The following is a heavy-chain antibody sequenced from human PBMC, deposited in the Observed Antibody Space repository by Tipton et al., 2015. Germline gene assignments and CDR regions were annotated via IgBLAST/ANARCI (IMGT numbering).Heavy chain of an antibody. CDR2: IWYDGSNK. V-gene: IGHV3-33*08. CDR3: ARDSFHIGAWD. Sequence: SLRLSCAASGFSFSSYGMHWVRQAPGKGLEWVAFIWYDGSNKYYADSVKGRFTISRDTSNNTLYLQMNSLRAEDTAVYYCARDSFHIGAWDWGQGTLVIVSS. CDR1: GFSFSSYG. D-gene: IGHD6-13*01. J-gene: IGHJ4*02.